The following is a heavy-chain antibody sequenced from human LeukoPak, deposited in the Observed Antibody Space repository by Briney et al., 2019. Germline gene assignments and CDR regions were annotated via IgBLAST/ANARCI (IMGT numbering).Heavy chain of an antibody. D-gene: IGHD3-16*01. CDR1: GFTFSSYW. CDR2: INSDETIS. V-gene: IGHV3-74*01. CDR3: LYGGYFQH. Sequence: GGSLRLSCAASGFTFSSYWMHWVRHVPNQGLMWVSRINSDETISEYVDSVNGRFTISRDNAKNTLYLQMNSLRAEDTAVYFCLYGGYFQHWGQGTLVTVSS. J-gene: IGHJ1*01.